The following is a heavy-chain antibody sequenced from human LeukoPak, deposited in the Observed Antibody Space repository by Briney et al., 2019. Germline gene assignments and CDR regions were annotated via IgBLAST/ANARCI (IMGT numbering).Heavy chain of an antibody. J-gene: IGHJ4*02. CDR2: ISYDASYK. CDR3: AREGVTYSYGYVDY. Sequence: GRSLRLSCAASGFTFSNYAVHWVRQAPGKGLEWLAVISYDASYKYYADSVKGRFTISRDNSKNTLYLQMNSLRAEDTAVYYCAREGVTYSYGYVDYWGQGTLVTVSS. D-gene: IGHD5-18*01. V-gene: IGHV3-30-3*01. CDR1: GFTFSNYA.